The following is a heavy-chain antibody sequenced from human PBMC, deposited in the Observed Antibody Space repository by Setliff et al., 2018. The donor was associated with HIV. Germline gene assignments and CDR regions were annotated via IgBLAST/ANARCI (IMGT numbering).Heavy chain of an antibody. CDR2: INPNNGGT. V-gene: IGHV1-2*02. CDR3: ARAPSLVHDAFDI. Sequence: ASVKVSCKASGYPFTGYYMHWVRQAPGQGLEWMGWINPNNGGTNYAQKFQGRVTMTRDKSTSTAYMELSSLRSEDTAVFYCARAPSLVHDAFDIWGQGTMVTVSS. CDR1: GYPFTGYY. J-gene: IGHJ3*02. D-gene: IGHD3-10*01.